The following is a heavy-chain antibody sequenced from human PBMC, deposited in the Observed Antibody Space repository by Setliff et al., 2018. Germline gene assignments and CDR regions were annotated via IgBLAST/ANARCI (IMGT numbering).Heavy chain of an antibody. V-gene: IGHV4-34*01. Sequence: PSETLSLTCAVYGGSFSGYYWNWIRQAPGKGLEWIGEINHRGTTSYTPSLKGRVTISVDTSKNLFSLELSSVTAADTAVYFCARGPRFDYESPTYRRRFDPWGQGTAVTVSS. CDR2: INHRGTT. CDR3: ARGPRFDYESPTYRRRFDP. D-gene: IGHD3-22*01. CDR1: GGSFSGYY. J-gene: IGHJ5*02.